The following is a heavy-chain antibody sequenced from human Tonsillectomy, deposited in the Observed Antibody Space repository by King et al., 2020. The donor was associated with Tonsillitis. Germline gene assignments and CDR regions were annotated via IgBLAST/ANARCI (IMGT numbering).Heavy chain of an antibody. CDR2: ISYDGSNK. CDR3: AGVQWLVPSPFDY. D-gene: IGHD6-19*01. CDR1: GFTFSSYA. V-gene: IGHV3-30*01. Sequence: VQLVESGGGVVQPGRSLRLSCAASGFTFSSYAMHWVRQAPGKGLEWVAVISYDGSNKYYADSVKGRFTISRDNSKNSLYLQMNSLRTGDTAVYFCAGVQWLVPSPFDYWGQGTLVTVSS. J-gene: IGHJ4*02.